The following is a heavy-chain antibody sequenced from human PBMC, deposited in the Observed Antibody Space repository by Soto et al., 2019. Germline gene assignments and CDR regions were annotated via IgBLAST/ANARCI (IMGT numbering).Heavy chain of an antibody. CDR3: AKDPSTGPADF. Sequence: GGSLRLSCAASGFRFSDFGMTWVRQAPGKGLEWVSTIHPEGTNTHYADSVKGRFTISRDNSKDTLYLDMNSLRAEDTAIYFCAKDPSTGPADFWGQGTLVTVSS. J-gene: IGHJ4*02. V-gene: IGHV3-23*01. CDR2: IHPEGTNT. CDR1: GFRFSDFG. D-gene: IGHD3-9*01.